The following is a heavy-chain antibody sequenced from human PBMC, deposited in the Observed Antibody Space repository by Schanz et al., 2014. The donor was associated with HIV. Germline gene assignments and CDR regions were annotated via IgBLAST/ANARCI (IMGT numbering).Heavy chain of an antibody. Sequence: EVQLVESGGGLVQPGGSLRLSCAASGFTFSRYWMTWVRQAPGKGLEWVSSISYTGTYMYYADSVKGRFTISRDTSKKTLYLQMNSLRADDTAVYFCAIRTPMVTFGAFDIWGRGTWVTVSS. J-gene: IGHJ3*02. V-gene: IGHV3-21*04. CDR2: ISYTGTYM. CDR3: AIRTPMVTFGAFDI. D-gene: IGHD5-18*01. CDR1: GFTFSRYW.